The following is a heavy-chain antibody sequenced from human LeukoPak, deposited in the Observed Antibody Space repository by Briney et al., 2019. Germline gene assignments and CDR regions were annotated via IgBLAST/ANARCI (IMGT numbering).Heavy chain of an antibody. Sequence: AASVKVSCKVSGYTLTELSMHWVRQAPGKGLEWMGGFDPEDGETIYAQKFQGRVTMTEDTSTDTAYMELSSLRSEDTAVYYCATLVFLGVYYDFWSGYSYWGQGTLVTVSS. J-gene: IGHJ4*02. CDR2: FDPEDGET. CDR1: GYTLTELS. V-gene: IGHV1-24*01. CDR3: ATLVFLGVYYDFWSGYSY. D-gene: IGHD3-3*01.